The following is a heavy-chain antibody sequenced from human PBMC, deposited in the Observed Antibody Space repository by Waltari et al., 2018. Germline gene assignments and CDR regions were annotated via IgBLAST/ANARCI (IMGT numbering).Heavy chain of an antibody. D-gene: IGHD1-26*01. CDR2: IYYSGST. CDR1: GGSISSHS. CDR3: ASQVGATDWFDP. V-gene: IGHV4-59*11. Sequence: QVQLQESGPGLVKPSETLSLTCTVSGGSISSHSWSWIRQPPGKGLEWIGYIYYSGSTNYNPSLKSRVTISVDTSKNQFSLKLSSVTAADTAVYYCASQVGATDWFDPWGQGTLVTVSS. J-gene: IGHJ5*02.